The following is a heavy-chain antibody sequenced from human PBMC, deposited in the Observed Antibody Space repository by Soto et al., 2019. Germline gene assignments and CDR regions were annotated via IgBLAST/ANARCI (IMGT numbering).Heavy chain of an antibody. CDR2: IRDKTKSYTT. CDR1: GFTFSDHY. CDR3: GRGNYGGSGRPFDY. J-gene: IGHJ4*02. D-gene: IGHD2-15*01. V-gene: IGHV3-72*01. Sequence: EVQLVESGGGLVQPGGSLRLVSAASGFTFSDHYIDWVRQAPGKGLEWVGRIRDKTKSYTTDYAASVKGRFIISRDDSKKSVYLQMNSLRIEDTAVYYCGRGNYGGSGRPFDYWGQGTLVTVSS.